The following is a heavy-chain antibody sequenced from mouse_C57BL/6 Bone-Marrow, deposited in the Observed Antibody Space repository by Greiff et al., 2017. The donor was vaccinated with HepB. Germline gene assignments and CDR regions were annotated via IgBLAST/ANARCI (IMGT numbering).Heavy chain of an antibody. V-gene: IGHV3-5*01. D-gene: IGHD2-3*01. CDR3: AREAPDGYYMDY. CDR2: IYYSGTI. CDR1: GISITTGNYR. Sequence: EVKLVESGPGLVKPSQTVFLTCTVTGISITTGNYRWRWIRQFPGNKLEWIGYIYYSGTITYNPSLTSRTPITRDTPNNQFLQEMNSLTAEDTATSYCAREAPDGYYMDYWGQGTSVTVSS. J-gene: IGHJ4*01.